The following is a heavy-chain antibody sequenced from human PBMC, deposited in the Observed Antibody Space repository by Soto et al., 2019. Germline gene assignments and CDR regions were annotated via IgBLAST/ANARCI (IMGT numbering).Heavy chain of an antibody. V-gene: IGHV1-3*01. CDR3: ARDEDSSGYIDYYYGMDV. Sequence: ASVKVSCKASGYTFTSYAMHWVRQAPGQRLEWMGWINAGNGNTKYSRKFQGRVTITRDTSASTAYMELSSLRSEDTAVYYCARDEDSSGYIDYYYGMDVWGQGTTVTVSS. CDR2: INAGNGNT. J-gene: IGHJ6*02. CDR1: GYTFTSYA. D-gene: IGHD3-22*01.